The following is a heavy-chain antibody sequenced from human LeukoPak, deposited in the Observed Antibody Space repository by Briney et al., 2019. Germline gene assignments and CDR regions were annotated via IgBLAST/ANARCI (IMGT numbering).Heavy chain of an antibody. CDR2: VDPEDGET. D-gene: IGHD1-1*01. V-gene: IGHV1-69-2*01. J-gene: IGHJ4*01. CDR1: GYTFTDYY. Sequence: ATVKISCKVSGYTFTDYYMHWVQQAPGKGLEWMGLVDPEDGETIYAEKFQGRVTITADTSTDTAYMELSSLRSEDAAVYYCATLELERRSDIDYWGQGTLVTVSS. CDR3: ATLELERRSDIDY.